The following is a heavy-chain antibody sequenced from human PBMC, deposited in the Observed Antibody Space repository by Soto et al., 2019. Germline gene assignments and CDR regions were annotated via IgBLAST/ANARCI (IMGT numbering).Heavy chain of an antibody. CDR3: AKDLNYYGSGSYYNPDFDY. CDR1: GFTFSSYG. Sequence: GGSLRLSCAASGFTFSSYGMHWVRQAPGKGLEWVAVISYDGSNKYYADSVKGRFTISRDNSKNTLYLQMNSLRAEDTAVYYCAKDLNYYGSGSYYNPDFDYWGQVPMGTFSS. D-gene: IGHD3-10*01. CDR2: ISYDGSNK. V-gene: IGHV3-30*18. J-gene: IGHJ4*02.